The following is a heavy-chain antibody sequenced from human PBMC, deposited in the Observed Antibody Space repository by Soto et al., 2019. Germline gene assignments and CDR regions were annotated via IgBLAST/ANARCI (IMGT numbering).Heavy chain of an antibody. J-gene: IGHJ6*02. D-gene: IGHD1-26*01. CDR3: ARIVGAAVGGYYYYYGMDV. CDR2: INPSGGST. V-gene: IGHV1-46*01. Sequence: ASVKVSRKASGYTFTSYYMHWVRQAPGQGLEWMGIINPSGGSTSYAQKFQGRVTMTRDTSTSTVYMELSSLRSEDTAVYYCARIVGAAVGGYYYYYGMDVWGQGTTVTVSS. CDR1: GYTFTSYY.